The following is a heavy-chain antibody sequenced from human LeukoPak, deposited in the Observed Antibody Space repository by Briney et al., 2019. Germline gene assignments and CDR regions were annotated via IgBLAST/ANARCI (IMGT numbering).Heavy chain of an antibody. Sequence: ASVKVSCKASGYTFTGNYMHWVRQAPGQGLEWMGWINPNSGGTNYAQKFQGRVTMTRDTSISTAYMELSRLRSDDTAVYYCARALFRIAVAGTDFDYWGQGTLVTVSS. D-gene: IGHD6-19*01. J-gene: IGHJ4*02. CDR1: GYTFTGNY. V-gene: IGHV1-2*02. CDR3: ARALFRIAVAGTDFDY. CDR2: INPNSGGT.